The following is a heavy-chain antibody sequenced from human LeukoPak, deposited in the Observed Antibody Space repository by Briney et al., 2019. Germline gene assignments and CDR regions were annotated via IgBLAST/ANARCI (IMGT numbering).Heavy chain of an antibody. J-gene: IGHJ4*02. CDR3: ARGRRNGYNWNFDY. D-gene: IGHD5-24*01. Sequence: GASVKVSCKPSGGTFSSYAISWVRQAPGQGLEWMGRLIPIFGTANYAQKFQGRVTITTDESTSTAYMELSSLRSEDTAVYYCARGRRNGYNWNFDYWGQGTLVTVSS. CDR1: GGTFSSYA. CDR2: LIPIFGTA. V-gene: IGHV1-69*05.